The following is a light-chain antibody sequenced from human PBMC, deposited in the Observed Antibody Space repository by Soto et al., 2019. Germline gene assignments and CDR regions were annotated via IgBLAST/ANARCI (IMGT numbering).Light chain of an antibody. V-gene: IGKV1-9*01. J-gene: IGKJ1*01. Sequence: IQLTQSPSSLSASVGDRVTLTCRASQGISSSLAWYQQKPGSAPTLLIYAASTLQRGVTSRFSGSGSRTDCTLTISSLQREDLATYYCLQVNSYPRTFGQGTKVEIK. CDR1: QGISSS. CDR3: LQVNSYPRT. CDR2: AAS.